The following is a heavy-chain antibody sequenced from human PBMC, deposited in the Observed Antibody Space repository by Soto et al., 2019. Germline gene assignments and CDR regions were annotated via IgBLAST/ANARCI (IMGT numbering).Heavy chain of an antibody. CDR3: ATRITVFGLLIPPFDP. CDR1: GGSVNGYY. D-gene: IGHD3-3*01. Sequence: PSETLSLTCAVYGGSVNGYYWNWIRPPPGKGLEWIGEINRTGGTHYNPSLKSRVTMSVDTSKNQFSLRLSSVTAADTAIYYCATRITVFGLLIPPFDPWGQGTQVTVS. CDR2: INRTGGT. V-gene: IGHV4-34*01. J-gene: IGHJ5*02.